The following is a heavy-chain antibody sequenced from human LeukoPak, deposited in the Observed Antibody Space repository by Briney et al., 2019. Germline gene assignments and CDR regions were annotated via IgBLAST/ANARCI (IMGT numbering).Heavy chain of an antibody. Sequence: PSETLSLTCTVSGXSISSYYWSWIRQPAGKGLEWIGRVYTTGGTNYNPSFRSRVTMSVDTSKNQFSLKLTSVTAADTAVYYCAGREFWGRGTLVTVSS. CDR3: AGREF. J-gene: IGHJ4*02. CDR2: VYTTGGT. CDR1: GXSISSYY. D-gene: IGHD3-10*01. V-gene: IGHV4-4*07.